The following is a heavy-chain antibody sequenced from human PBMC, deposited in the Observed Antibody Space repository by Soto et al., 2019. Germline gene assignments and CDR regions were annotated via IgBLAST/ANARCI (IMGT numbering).Heavy chain of an antibody. V-gene: IGHV4-31*03. CDR2: IYFSGST. D-gene: IGHD3-16*02. Sequence: QVQLQESGPGLVKPSQTLSLTCTVSGASINSGGYYWSWIRQLPGKGLEWIGYIYFSGSTYYNPSLESRISISRDTSENQFALRMSWVIAADTGVYYCGSGNAWGVIVAPWGQGNLVTVS. CDR3: GSGNAWGVIVAP. CDR1: GASINSGGYY. J-gene: IGHJ5*02.